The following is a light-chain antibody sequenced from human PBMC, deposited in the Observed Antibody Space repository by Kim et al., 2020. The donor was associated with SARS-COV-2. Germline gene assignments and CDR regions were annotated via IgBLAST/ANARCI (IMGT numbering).Light chain of an antibody. V-gene: IGLV2-14*03. CDR1: TSDIGGYNY. CDR2: DVS. J-gene: IGLJ2*01. CDR3: NSYTSTSTWV. Sequence: GQSITISCTGTTSDIGGYNYVSWYQQHSGKAPKLVIYDVSSRPSGVSNRFSGSKSGNTASLTISGLQAEDEADYYCNSYTSTSTWVFGGGTKVTVL.